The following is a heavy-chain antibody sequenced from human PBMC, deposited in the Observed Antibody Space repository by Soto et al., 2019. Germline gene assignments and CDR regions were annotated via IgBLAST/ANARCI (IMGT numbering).Heavy chain of an antibody. D-gene: IGHD6-6*01. V-gene: IGHV4-38-2*01. Sequence: AETLSLTCAVSGYSIGSGYFWGWIRQPPGKGLEWIGSMYHSGINYYNLSLKSRVTISVDTSKNQLSLKLSSATAADTAVYYCARSMYSTSAQLYYGMDVWGQGTTVTVSS. CDR3: ARSMYSTSAQLYYGMDV. J-gene: IGHJ6*02. CDR2: MYHSGIN. CDR1: GYSIGSGYF.